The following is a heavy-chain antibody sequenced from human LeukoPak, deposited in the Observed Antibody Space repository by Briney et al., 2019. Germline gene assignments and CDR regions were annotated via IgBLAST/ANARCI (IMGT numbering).Heavy chain of an antibody. Sequence: PSETLSLTCTVSGGSVSSGSYYWSWIRQPLGKGLEWIGYIYYSGSTNYNPSLKSRVTISVDTSKNQFSLKLSSVTAADTAVYYCARGEPSWFDPWGQGTLVTVSS. D-gene: IGHD1-26*01. V-gene: IGHV4-61*01. CDR1: GGSVSSGSYY. J-gene: IGHJ5*02. CDR2: IYYSGST. CDR3: ARGEPSWFDP.